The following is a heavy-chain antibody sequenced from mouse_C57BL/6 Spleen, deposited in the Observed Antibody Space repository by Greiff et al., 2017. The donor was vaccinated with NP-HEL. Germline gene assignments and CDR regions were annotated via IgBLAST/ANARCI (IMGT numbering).Heavy chain of an antibody. V-gene: IGHV5-17*01. CDR1: GFTFSDYG. CDR2: ISSGSSTI. J-gene: IGHJ4*01. CDR3: ARGYAGAMDY. D-gene: IGHD1-2*01. Sequence: EVQLVESGGGLVKPGGSLKLSCAASGFTFSDYGMHWVRQAPEKGLEWVAYISSGSSTIYYAATVKGRFTISRDNAKNTLFLQMTSLRSEDTAMYYCARGYAGAMDYWGQGTSVTVSS.